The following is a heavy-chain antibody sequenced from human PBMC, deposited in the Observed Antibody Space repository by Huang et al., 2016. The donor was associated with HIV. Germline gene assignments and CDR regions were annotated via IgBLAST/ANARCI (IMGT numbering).Heavy chain of an antibody. CDR1: GKTFIGPA. V-gene: IGHV1-69*13. D-gene: IGHD3-10*01. Sequence: QVVQSGAQVRKPGSSVNVSCKASGKTFIGPAFSWVRQAPGQRMEWMGGMCPSDGKPQKAQNFRGRVTIPADESATSAYMGLSSLTSEDTAVYFCAAKIGSDGYFISRGPRSNYYSLDVWGQGTTVVVSS. CDR3: AAKIGSDGYFISRGPRSNYYSLDV. J-gene: IGHJ6*02. CDR2: MCPSDGKP.